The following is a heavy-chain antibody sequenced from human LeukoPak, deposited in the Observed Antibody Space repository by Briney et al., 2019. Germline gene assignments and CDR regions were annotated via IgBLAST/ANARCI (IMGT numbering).Heavy chain of an antibody. CDR3: ARIAQYYDFWSGYLSLSYYYYMDV. CDR2: IYYSGST. D-gene: IGHD3-3*01. Sequence: SETLSLTCTVSGGSISSSSYYWGWIRQPPGKGLEWIGSIYYSGSTYYNPSLKSRVTISVDTSKNQFSLKLSSVTAADTAVYYCARIAQYYDFWSGYLSLSYYYYMDVWGKGTTVTVSS. V-gene: IGHV4-39*07. J-gene: IGHJ6*03. CDR1: GGSISSSSYY.